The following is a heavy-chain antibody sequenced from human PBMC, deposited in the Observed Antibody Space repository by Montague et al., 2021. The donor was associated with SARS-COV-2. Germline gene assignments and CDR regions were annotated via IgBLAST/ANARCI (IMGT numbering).Heavy chain of an antibody. CDR2: IHYSGST. Sequence: SETLSLTCTVSGGSVNSGSYSWDWIRQPPGKGLEWIGCIHYSGSTSYNPSLKSRVTISIDTSRNHFSLRVNSVTAADSAVYFCARRPGASYYVFWSGGVDFWGQGTMVTVS. V-gene: IGHV4-39*01. CDR3: ARRPGASYYVFWSGGVDF. CDR1: GGSVNSGSYS. D-gene: IGHD3-3*01. J-gene: IGHJ3*01.